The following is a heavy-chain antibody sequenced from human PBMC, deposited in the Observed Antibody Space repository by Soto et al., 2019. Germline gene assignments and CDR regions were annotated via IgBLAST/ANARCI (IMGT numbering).Heavy chain of an antibody. J-gene: IGHJ5*02. D-gene: IGHD3-22*01. CDR3: AKQPYDSSGYYYGA. V-gene: IGHV4-39*01. CDR2: MYYSGST. CDR1: GGSISSSSYY. Sequence: SETLSLTCAVSGGSISSSSYYWGWIRQPPGKGLERIGSMYYSGSTYYNPSHKSRVTVSVDTAKTHLSLKLSSVTAADAAMYYCAKQPYDSSGYYYGAWGQGTLVPVSS.